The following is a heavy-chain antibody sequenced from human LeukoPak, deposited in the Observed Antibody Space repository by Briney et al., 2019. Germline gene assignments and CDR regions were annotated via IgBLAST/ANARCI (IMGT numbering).Heavy chain of an antibody. V-gene: IGHV3-7*01. D-gene: IGHD3-3*01. CDR1: GFTFSSYW. CDR3: ARDLDFWSGYYPNFDY. J-gene: IGHJ4*02. Sequence: GGSLRLSCAASGFTFSSYWMSWVRQVPGKGREWVANIKQDGSEKYYVDSVKGRFTISRDNAKNSLYLQMNSLRAEDTAVYYCARDLDFWSGYYPNFDYWGQGTLVTVSS. CDR2: IKQDGSEK.